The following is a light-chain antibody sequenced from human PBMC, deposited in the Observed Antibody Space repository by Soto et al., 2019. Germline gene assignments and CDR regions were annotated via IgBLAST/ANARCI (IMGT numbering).Light chain of an antibody. CDR1: QSVSSN. J-gene: IGKJ2*01. CDR2: SAS. V-gene: IGKV3-15*01. CDR3: QQYNSWPFT. Sequence: EIVMTQSPATLSVSPGERAPLSCRASQSVSSNLAWYQQKPGQAPRLLIHSASTRATGIPARFSGSGSGTEFTLTISSLQSADFAVYYCQQYNSWPFTFGQGTKVDI.